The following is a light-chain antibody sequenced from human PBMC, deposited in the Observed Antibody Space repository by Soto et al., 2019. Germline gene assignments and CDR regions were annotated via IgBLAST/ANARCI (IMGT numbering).Light chain of an antibody. CDR2: ATS. V-gene: IGKV3-15*01. CDR1: QSVSSN. J-gene: IGKJ4*01. CDR3: QHYNNWPLT. Sequence: EIVMTQSPATLSVSPGERASLSCRASQSVSSNLAWYQQKPGQTPRLLIYATSTRATGIPARFSGSGSGTEFTLTISRLQSEDFAVYYCQHYNNWPLTFGGGTKVDIK.